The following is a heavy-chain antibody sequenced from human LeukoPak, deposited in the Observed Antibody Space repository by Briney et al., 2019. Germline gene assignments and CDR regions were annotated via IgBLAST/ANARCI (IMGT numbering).Heavy chain of an antibody. Sequence: GGSLRLSCAASGFTFSDYWMSWMRQAPGKGLEWVANIKYDGNEEYYVDSVKGRFTISRDNAKNSLYLQMNSLRAEDTAVYYCARLSKGPDAFDIWGQGTMVTVSS. D-gene: IGHD3-16*02. CDR2: IKYDGNEE. CDR3: ARLSKGPDAFDI. J-gene: IGHJ3*02. V-gene: IGHV3-7*01. CDR1: GFTFSDYW.